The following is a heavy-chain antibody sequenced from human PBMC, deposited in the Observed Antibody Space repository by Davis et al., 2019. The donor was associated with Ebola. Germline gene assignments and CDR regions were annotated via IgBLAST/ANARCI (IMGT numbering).Heavy chain of an antibody. CDR1: GYTLTELS. V-gene: IGHV1-24*01. Sequence: ASVKVSCKVSGYTLTELSMHWVRQAPGKGLEWMGGFDPEDGETIYAQKFQGRVTMTEDTSTDTAYMELSSLRSEDTAVYYCATVRTYYDSSGYRSYWYFDLWGRGTLVTVSS. D-gene: IGHD3-22*01. CDR2: FDPEDGET. J-gene: IGHJ2*01. CDR3: ATVRTYYDSSGYRSYWYFDL.